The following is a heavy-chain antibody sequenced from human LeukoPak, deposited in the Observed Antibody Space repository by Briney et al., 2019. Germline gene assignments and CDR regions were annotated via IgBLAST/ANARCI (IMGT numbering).Heavy chain of an antibody. CDR3: AKGRVTAIPYFDY. J-gene: IGHJ4*02. CDR1: GFTFDDYA. D-gene: IGHD2-21*02. Sequence: GRSLRLSCAASGFTFDDYAMHWVRQAPGKGLEWVSGISWNSGSIGYADSVKGRFTISRDNAKNSLYLQMNSLRAEDTALYYCAKGRVTAIPYFDYWGQGTLVTVSS. CDR2: ISWNSGSI. V-gene: IGHV3-9*01.